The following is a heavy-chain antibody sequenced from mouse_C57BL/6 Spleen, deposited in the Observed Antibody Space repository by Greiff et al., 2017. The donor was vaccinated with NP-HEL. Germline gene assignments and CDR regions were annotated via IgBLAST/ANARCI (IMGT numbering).Heavy chain of an antibody. D-gene: IGHD2-1*01. Sequence: QVQLQQSGPELVKPGASVKISCKASGYAFSSSWMNWVKQRPGKGLEWIGRIYPGDGDTNYNGKFKGKATLTADKSSSTAYMQLSSRTSEDSAVYVCASLQRAMDYWGQGTSVTVSS. CDR2: IYPGDGDT. CDR1: GYAFSSSW. J-gene: IGHJ4*01. V-gene: IGHV1-82*01. CDR3: ASLQRAMDY.